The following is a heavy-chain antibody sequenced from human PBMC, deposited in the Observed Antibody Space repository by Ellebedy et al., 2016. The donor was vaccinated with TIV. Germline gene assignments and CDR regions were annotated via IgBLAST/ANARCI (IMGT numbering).Heavy chain of an antibody. J-gene: IGHJ3*02. CDR2: IKQDGSEK. D-gene: IGHD4-17*01. CDR1: GLTFKSAW. Sequence: GESLKISCAASGLTFKSAWVNWVRQAPGTGLEWVANIKQDGSEKYYVDSVKGRFTISRANAKNSLYLQMNRLRAEDTAVYYCARQTVATSVKDAFDIWGLGTVVTVSS. CDR3: ARQTVATSVKDAFDI. V-gene: IGHV3-7*01.